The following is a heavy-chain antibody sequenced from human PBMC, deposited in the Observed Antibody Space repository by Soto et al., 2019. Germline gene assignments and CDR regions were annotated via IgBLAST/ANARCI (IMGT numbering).Heavy chain of an antibody. CDR2: IWYDGSNK. J-gene: IGHJ6*02. V-gene: IGHV3-33*01. D-gene: IGHD3-3*01. CDR3: ARDLAYYDFWSGYYTGIDYYYGMDV. CDR1: GFTFSSYG. Sequence: GGSLRLSCAASGFTFSSYGMHWVRQAPGKGLEWVAVIWYDGSNKYYADSVKGRFTISRDNSKNTLYLQMNSLRAEDTAVYYCARDLAYYDFWSGYYTGIDYYYGMDVWGQGTTVTVSS.